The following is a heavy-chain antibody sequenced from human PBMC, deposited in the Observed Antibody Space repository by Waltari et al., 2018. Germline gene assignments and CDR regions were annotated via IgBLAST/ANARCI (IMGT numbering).Heavy chain of an antibody. Sequence: QVQLVQSEAEVMKPGASVKVSCKVSGNSITESPMHWVRRAPGNGLEWMGSFDPEDGEGTYAQGVLDRVTMTEDRSTNTAYMELSSLRLEDTAVYYCATGGDYDEYALHYFRGLDVWGQGTTVIVAS. CDR2: FDPEDGEG. V-gene: IGHV1-24*01. CDR3: ATGGDYDEYALHYFRGLDV. CDR1: GNSITESP. D-gene: IGHD4-17*01. J-gene: IGHJ6*02.